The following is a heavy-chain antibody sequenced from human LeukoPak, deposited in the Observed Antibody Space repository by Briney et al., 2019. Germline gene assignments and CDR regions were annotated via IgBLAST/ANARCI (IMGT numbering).Heavy chain of an antibody. Sequence: PGGSLRLSCAASGFIFYSYAMHWVRQATGRGLEYVSAITSSGSSTFYANSVKGRFTISRDNSKNTLYLQMGSLRPDDMAVYYCTRGPGYDYVWGAYRADYWGQGILVTVSP. V-gene: IGHV3-64*01. CDR3: TRGPGYDYVWGAYRADY. J-gene: IGHJ4*02. D-gene: IGHD3-16*02. CDR2: ITSSGSST. CDR1: GFIFYSYA.